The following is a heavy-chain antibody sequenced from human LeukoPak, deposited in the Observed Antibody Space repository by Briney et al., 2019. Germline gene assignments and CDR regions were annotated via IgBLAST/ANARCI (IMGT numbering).Heavy chain of an antibody. J-gene: IGHJ5*02. V-gene: IGHV3-30*02. CDR1: GFTFSSYG. D-gene: IGHD6-19*01. Sequence: GGSLRLSCAASGFTFSSYGMHWVRQAPGKGLEWVAFIRYDGSNKYYADSVKGRFTISRDNSKNTLYLQMNSLRAEDTAVYYCAKDPSSGWYENWFDPWGQGTLVTVSS. CDR3: AKDPSSGWYENWFDP. CDR2: IRYDGSNK.